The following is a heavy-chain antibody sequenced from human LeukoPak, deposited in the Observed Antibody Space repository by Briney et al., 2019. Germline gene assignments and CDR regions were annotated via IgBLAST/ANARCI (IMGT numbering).Heavy chain of an antibody. D-gene: IGHD4/OR15-4a*01. V-gene: IGHV4-59*08. CDR1: GDSISGFF. Sequence: KPSETLSLTCTVSGDSISGFFWSWIRQPPGKGLEWIAFIYYSGITSYNPSLKSRVTISVDTSKNQFSLKLSSVTAADTAVYYCARHWSPNYYGGYYSYWFDPWGQGTLVTVSS. CDR3: ARHWSPNYYGGYYSYWFDP. J-gene: IGHJ5*02. CDR2: IYYSGIT.